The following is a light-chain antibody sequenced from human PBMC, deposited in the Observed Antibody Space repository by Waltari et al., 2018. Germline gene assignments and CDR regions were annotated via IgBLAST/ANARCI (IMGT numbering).Light chain of an antibody. V-gene: IGKV3D-15*01. J-gene: IGKJ1*01. CDR1: QSVSSN. Sequence: EIVMTQSPATLSVSPGERATLSCRASQSVSSNLAWYQQKPGQAPRLLIYGASTRATVIPARFSGSGSGTEFTLTISSMQSEDFAVYYCQQYNNWPGFGQGTKVEIK. CDR3: QQYNNWPG. CDR2: GAS.